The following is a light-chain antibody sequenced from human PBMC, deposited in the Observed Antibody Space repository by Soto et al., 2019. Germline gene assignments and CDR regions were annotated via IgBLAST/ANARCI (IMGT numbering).Light chain of an antibody. CDR1: SSGVGSYNL. CDR2: EGN. V-gene: IGLV2-23*01. CDR3: CSYAGSSTPHVV. Sequence: QSALTQPASVSGSPGQSITISCTGASSGVGSYNLVSWYQHHPGKAPKLMIYEGNKRPSGVSNRFSGSKSGNTASLTISGLQAEDEADYYCCSYAGSSTPHVVFGGGTKLTVL. J-gene: IGLJ2*01.